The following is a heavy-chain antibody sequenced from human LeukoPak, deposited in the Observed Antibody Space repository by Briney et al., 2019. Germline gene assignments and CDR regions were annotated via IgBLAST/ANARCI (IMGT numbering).Heavy chain of an antibody. CDR3: ARRYMSSSWTGDYFDY. CDR2: ISSSSYI. V-gene: IGHV3-21*01. D-gene: IGHD6-13*01. J-gene: IGHJ4*02. Sequence: GGSLRLSCAASGFTFSSYSMNWVRQAPGKGLEWVSSISSSSYIYYADSVKGRFTISRDNAKNSLYLQMNSLRAEDTAVYYCARRYMSSSWTGDYFDYWGQGTLVTVSS. CDR1: GFTFSSYS.